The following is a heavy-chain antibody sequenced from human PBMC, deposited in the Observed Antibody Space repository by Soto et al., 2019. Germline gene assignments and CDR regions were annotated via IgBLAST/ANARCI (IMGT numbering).Heavy chain of an antibody. Sequence: EVQLVESGGGLLQPGGSLRLSCAASGFTFSNSWMHWVHQAPGKGLVWVSRMSTDGSSTSYADSVKGRFTISRDNAKNTLYLQMNSLRVEDTAVYYCASGGWYGSNCGQGTLVTVSS. D-gene: IGHD6-19*01. CDR1: GFTFSNSW. V-gene: IGHV3-74*01. J-gene: IGHJ4*02. CDR3: ASGGWYGSN. CDR2: MSTDGSST.